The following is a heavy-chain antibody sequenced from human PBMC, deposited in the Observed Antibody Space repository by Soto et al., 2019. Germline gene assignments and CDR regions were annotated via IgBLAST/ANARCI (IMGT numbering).Heavy chain of an antibody. D-gene: IGHD3-10*01. CDR1: GGSLGGFH. Sequence: QVQLQQWGAGLLKPSETLSLTCAVSGGSLGGFHWSWIRQPPGKGLEWIGEISRSGSTNYGPSLRCRVTTSMDTSRKQVSVNLSSVTDADTAGCICARGRTAALIETIHFRVLVALWGHGNLVTASS. V-gene: IGHV4-34*01. CDR3: ARGRTAALIETIHFRVLVAL. J-gene: IGHJ4*01. CDR2: ISRSGST.